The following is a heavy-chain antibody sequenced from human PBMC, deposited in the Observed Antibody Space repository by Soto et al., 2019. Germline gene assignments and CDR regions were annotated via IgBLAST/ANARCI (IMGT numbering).Heavy chain of an antibody. CDR3: AVGLVVACTFDY. CDR1: GGTFSSYT. CDR2: IIPILGIA. J-gene: IGHJ4*02. Sequence: QVQLVQSGAEVKKPGSSVKVSCKASGGTFSSYTISWVRQAPGQGLEWMGRIIPILGIANYAQKFQGRVTITADKSTSTAYLELSSLRSEDTAVYYCAVGLVVACTFDYWGQGTLVTVSS. D-gene: IGHD3-22*01. V-gene: IGHV1-69*02.